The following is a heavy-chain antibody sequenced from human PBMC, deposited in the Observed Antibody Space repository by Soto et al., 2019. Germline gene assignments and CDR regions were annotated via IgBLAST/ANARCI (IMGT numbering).Heavy chain of an antibody. CDR3: ARVGPRGTDGMDV. CDR1: GFTFSSYA. Sequence: GGSLRLSCAASGFTFSSYAMHWVRQAPGKGLEWVAVISYDGSNKYYADSVKGRFTISRDNSKNTLYLQMNSLRAEDTAVYYCARVGPRGTDGMDVWGQGTTVTVSS. V-gene: IGHV3-30-3*01. CDR2: ISYDGSNK. J-gene: IGHJ6*02. D-gene: IGHD1-1*01.